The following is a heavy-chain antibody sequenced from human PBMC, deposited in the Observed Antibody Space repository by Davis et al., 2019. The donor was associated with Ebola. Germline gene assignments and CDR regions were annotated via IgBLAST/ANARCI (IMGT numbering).Heavy chain of an antibody. Sequence: GGSLRLSCAASGFTVSSNYMSWVRQAPGKGLEWVSVIYSGGSTYYADSVKGRFTISRHNSKNTLYLQMNSLRAEDTAVYYCAKRTAGSQAFVDYWGQGTLVTVSS. CDR1: GFTVSSNY. V-gene: IGHV3-53*04. CDR3: AKRTAGSQAFVDY. D-gene: IGHD1-1*01. J-gene: IGHJ4*02. CDR2: IYSGGST.